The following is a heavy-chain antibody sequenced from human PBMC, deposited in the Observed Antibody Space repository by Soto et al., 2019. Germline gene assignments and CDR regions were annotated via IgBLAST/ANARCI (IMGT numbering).Heavy chain of an antibody. CDR2: IYHSGST. Sequence: SETLSLTCAVSGGSISSSNWWSWVRQPPGKGLEWIGEIYHSGSTNYNPSLKSRVTISVDKSKNQFSLKLSSVNAADTAVYYCAREYGSGSYSNDAFDIWGQGTMVTVSS. CDR3: AREYGSGSYSNDAFDI. D-gene: IGHD3-10*01. V-gene: IGHV4-4*02. J-gene: IGHJ3*02. CDR1: GGSISSSNW.